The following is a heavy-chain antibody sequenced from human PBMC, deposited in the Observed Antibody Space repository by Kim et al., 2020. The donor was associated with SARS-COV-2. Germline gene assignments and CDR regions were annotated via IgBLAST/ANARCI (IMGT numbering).Heavy chain of an antibody. CDR1: GCSISSFY. CDR2: MYYSGIT. D-gene: IGHD6-6*01. CDR3: ARLYSSGAFDI. V-gene: IGHV4-59*08. J-gene: IGHJ3*02. Sequence: SETLSLTCAVSGCSISSFYFSWIRQPPGKGLEWIGYMYYSGITNYNPSLKSRVSMSVDTAKNQFSLKLSSVTAADTAVYYCARLYSSGAFDIWGQGTMVTVSS.